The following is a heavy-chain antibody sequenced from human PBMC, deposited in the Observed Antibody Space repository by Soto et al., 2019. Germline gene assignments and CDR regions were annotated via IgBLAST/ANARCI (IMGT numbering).Heavy chain of an antibody. CDR1: GYRFTSYW. J-gene: IGHJ6*03. V-gene: IGHV5-51*01. CDR2: IYPGDSDT. CDR3: ASGRSNYYYYMDV. Sequence: GESLKLSCTGSGYRFTSYWIGWVRQMPGKGLEWMGIIYPGDSDTRYSPSFQGQVTISADKSISTAYLQWSSLKASDTAMYYCASGRSNYYYYMDVWGKGTTVTVSS.